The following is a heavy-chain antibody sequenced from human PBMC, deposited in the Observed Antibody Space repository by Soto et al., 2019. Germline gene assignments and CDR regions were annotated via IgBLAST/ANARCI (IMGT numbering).Heavy chain of an antibody. CDR2: IYYSGST. Sequence: QVQLQESGPGLVKPSETLSLTCTVSGGSISGYYWSWIRQPPGKGLEWIGCIYYSGSTNYNPSLKSRVTTSIHTSHNHFSLKLNSVTAANTAVYYCARQGTSVTTIPFQLWGQGTLVTVSS. CDR3: ARQGTSVTTIPFQL. D-gene: IGHD4-17*01. V-gene: IGHV4-59*08. J-gene: IGHJ1*01. CDR1: GGSISGYY.